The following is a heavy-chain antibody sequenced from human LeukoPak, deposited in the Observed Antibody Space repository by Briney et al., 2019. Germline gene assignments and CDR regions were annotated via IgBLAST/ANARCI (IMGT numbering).Heavy chain of an antibody. V-gene: IGHV3-23*01. D-gene: IGHD4-17*01. CDR1: GFTFSSYA. CDR2: ISGSGGST. J-gene: IGHJ4*02. Sequence: GGSLRLSCAASGFTFSSYALTWVRQAPGKGLEWVSAISGSGGSTYYADSVKGRFTISRDNSKNTLFLQMNSLRAEDTAVYFCAKDMYGDYADYFDYWGQGTLVTVSS. CDR3: AKDMYGDYADYFDY.